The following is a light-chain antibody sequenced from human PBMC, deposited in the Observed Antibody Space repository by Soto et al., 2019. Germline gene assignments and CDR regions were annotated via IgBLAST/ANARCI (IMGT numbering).Light chain of an antibody. J-gene: IGKJ1*01. CDR2: GAY. Sequence: EIVLTQSPGSLSLSPGERATLSCRASQSVDSSFFAWYQQKPGQAPRLLIYGAYNRATGIPDRFSGSGSGTYFPLTISRLAPEDFAVYYCQQYVSSVTFGQGTKVEIK. CDR3: QQYVSSVT. V-gene: IGKV3-20*01. CDR1: QSVDSSF.